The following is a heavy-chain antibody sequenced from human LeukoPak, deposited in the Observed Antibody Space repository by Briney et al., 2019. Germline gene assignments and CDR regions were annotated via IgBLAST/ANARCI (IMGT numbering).Heavy chain of an antibody. CDR2: ISGSGGST. J-gene: IGHJ4*02. CDR1: GFTFSSYA. V-gene: IGHV3-23*01. D-gene: IGHD3-22*01. Sequence: GRSLRLSCAASGFTFSSYAMSWVRQAPGKGLEWVSAISGSGGSTYYADSVKGRFTISRDNSKNTLYLQMNSLRAEDTAVYYCAKDPYYDSSGNFDYWGQGTLVTVSS. CDR3: AKDPYYDSSGNFDY.